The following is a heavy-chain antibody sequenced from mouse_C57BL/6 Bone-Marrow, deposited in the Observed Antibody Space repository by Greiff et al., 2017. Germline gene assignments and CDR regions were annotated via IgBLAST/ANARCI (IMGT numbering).Heavy chain of an antibody. CDR3: ARDYDYDDPYWYFDV. D-gene: IGHD2-4*01. Sequence: QVQLQQSGPELVKPGASVKISCKASGYAFSSSWMNWVKQRPGKGLEWIGRIYPGDGDTNYNGKFKGKATLTADKYSSTAYMQLSSLTSEDSAVYFCARDYDYDDPYWYFDVWGTGTTVTVSS. CDR1: GYAFSSSW. J-gene: IGHJ1*03. V-gene: IGHV1-82*01. CDR2: IYPGDGDT.